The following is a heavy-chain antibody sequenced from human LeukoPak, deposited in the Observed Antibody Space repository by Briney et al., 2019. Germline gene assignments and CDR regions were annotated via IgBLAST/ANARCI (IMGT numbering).Heavy chain of an antibody. D-gene: IGHD6-13*01. CDR3: ARGVIAAGGNDFDY. V-gene: IGHV4-4*07. J-gene: IGHJ4*02. CDR2: MSSSGNN. CDR1: GDSISYFY. Sequence: SETLSLTCIVFGDSISYFYWSWIQQAAGKGLEWIGRMSSSGNNDYNASLKSRVTMSVDTSKNQLSLKVISVTAADTAVYCARGVIAAGGNDFDYWGQGTLVTVSS.